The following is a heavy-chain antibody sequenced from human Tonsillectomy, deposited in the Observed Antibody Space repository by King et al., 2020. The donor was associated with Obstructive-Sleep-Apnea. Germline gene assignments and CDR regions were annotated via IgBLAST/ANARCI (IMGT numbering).Heavy chain of an antibody. CDR1: GFTFSSYG. CDR2: RLYDVSNK. J-gene: IGHJ4*02. V-gene: IGHV3-30*18. CDR3: AKGLRAFYYFDY. Sequence: VQLVESGGGVVQPGRSLRLSCAASGFTFSSYGMHWVRQAPCKGLECVAVRLYDVSNKYYAYSVKGRFTISRDNSKNTLYLQMNSLRAEDTAVYYCAKGLRAFYYFDYWGQGTLVTVSS.